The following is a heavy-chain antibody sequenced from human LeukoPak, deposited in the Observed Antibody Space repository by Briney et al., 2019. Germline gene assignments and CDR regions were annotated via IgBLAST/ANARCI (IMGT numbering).Heavy chain of an antibody. V-gene: IGHV3-23*01. D-gene: IGHD3-3*01. CDR3: ARRPRGSSGYYAYYFES. J-gene: IGHJ4*02. CDR1: GFTFSSYA. CDR2: ISGNGRST. Sequence: GGSLRLSCAASGFTFSSYAMSWVRQSPGQGLEWVSDISGNGRSTYFVDSVKGRFTISRDNSKNTLFLQMNSLRAEDTAVYYCARRPRGSSGYYAYYFESWGLGTLVTVSS.